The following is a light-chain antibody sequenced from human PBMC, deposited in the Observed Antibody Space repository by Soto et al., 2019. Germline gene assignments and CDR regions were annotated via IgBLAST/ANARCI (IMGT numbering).Light chain of an antibody. CDR3: QQYSSYSWT. V-gene: IGKV1-5*01. CDR2: DVF. J-gene: IGKJ1*01. CDR1: QSNSNW. Sequence: DIQMTQSPSTLSASVGDRVTITCRASQSNSNWLAWYQQKPGKAPRLLIYDVFRFERGVPSRFSGSGSGTEFTLTISSLQPDDFATYYCQQYSSYSWTFGQGTKVEI.